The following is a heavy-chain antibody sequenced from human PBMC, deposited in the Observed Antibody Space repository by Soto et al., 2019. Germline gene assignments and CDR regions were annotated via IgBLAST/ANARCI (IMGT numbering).Heavy chain of an antibody. J-gene: IGHJ4*02. Sequence: GGSLRLSCATSGLVFSTYAMSWVRQAPGKGPEWVSGISASGGRAFYADSVKGRLTISRDNSKNMLFLDMNSLRAEDTAIYYCAKDQSNSNPLYYFDFWGPGTLVTVSS. CDR1: GLVFSTYA. D-gene: IGHD3-22*01. V-gene: IGHV3-23*01. CDR2: ISASGGRA. CDR3: AKDQSNSNPLYYFDF.